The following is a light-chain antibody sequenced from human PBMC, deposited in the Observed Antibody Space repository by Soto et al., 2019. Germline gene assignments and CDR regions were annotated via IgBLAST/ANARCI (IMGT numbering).Light chain of an antibody. J-gene: IGKJ1*01. Sequence: VALTQSPGTLSLSPGARDNLSCRASQSIANNYLTWYQQKPGQAPRVLIYDASTRATGIPDRFSGSGSGTDFTLTISRLEPEDFAVYYCQQYGSSPWTFGQGTKVDVK. CDR2: DAS. V-gene: IGKV3-20*01. CDR3: QQYGSSPWT. CDR1: QSIANNY.